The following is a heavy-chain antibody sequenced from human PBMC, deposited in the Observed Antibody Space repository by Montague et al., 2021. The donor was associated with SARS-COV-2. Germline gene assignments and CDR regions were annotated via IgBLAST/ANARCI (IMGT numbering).Heavy chain of an antibody. Sequence: SETLSLTCAVYGGSFSTYSWNWIRQPPGKGLEWIGEIHHGGSTNYNPSLKSRVTISADTSKNQFSLKLTSVAAADTAVYYCARLGDGVVPSPILGVGHYYAYYYMDVWGKGTTVTVSS. CDR3: ARLGDGVVPSPILGVGHYYAYYYMDV. J-gene: IGHJ6*03. CDR1: GGSFSTYS. CDR2: IHHGGST. D-gene: IGHD3-10*01. V-gene: IGHV4-34*01.